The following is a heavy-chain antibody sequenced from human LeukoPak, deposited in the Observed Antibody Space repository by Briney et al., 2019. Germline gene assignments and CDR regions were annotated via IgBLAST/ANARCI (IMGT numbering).Heavy chain of an antibody. V-gene: IGHV4-61*01. J-gene: IGHJ3*02. CDR2: IYYSGST. CDR3: ARELKGFAAFDI. CDR1: GASVSSGSYY. Sequence: SETLSLTCTVSGASVSSGSYYWNWIRQPPGKGLEWIGYIYYSGSTNYNPSLKSRVTISVDTSKNQFSLYLISVTAADTAVYYCARELKGFAAFDIWGQGTMVTVSS. D-gene: IGHD3-16*01.